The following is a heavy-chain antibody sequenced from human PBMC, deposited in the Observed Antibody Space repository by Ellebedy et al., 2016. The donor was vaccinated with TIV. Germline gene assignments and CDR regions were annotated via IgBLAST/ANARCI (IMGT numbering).Heavy chain of an antibody. CDR2: IYPGDSDT. J-gene: IGHJ6*02. V-gene: IGHV5-51*01. Sequence: GESLKISCKGSGYSFTSYWNGSVRPMLGKVLEWMGIIYPGDSDTRYSPSFQGQVTISAAKSISTAYLQWSSLKASDTAIYYCARHVEILDYYYGMDVWGQGTTVTVSS. CDR3: ARHVEILDYYYGMDV. D-gene: IGHD1-1*01. CDR1: GYSFTSYW.